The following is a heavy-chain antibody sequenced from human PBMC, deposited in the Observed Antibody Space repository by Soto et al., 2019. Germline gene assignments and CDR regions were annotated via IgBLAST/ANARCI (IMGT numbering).Heavy chain of an antibody. CDR3: AKDRVGSYLDY. CDR2: ISYDGSNK. J-gene: IGHJ4*02. Sequence: GGSLRLSCAASGFTFSSYGMHWVRQAPGKGLEWVAVISYDGSNKYYADSVKGRFTISRDNSKNTLYLKMNSLRAEDTAVYYCAKDRVGSYLDYWGQGTLVTVSS. V-gene: IGHV3-30*18. D-gene: IGHD1-26*01. CDR1: GFTFSSYG.